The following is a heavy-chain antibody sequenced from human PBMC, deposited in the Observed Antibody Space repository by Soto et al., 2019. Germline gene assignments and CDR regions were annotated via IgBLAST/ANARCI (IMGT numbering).Heavy chain of an antibody. J-gene: IGHJ4*02. V-gene: IGHV3-23*01. CDR3: ARPPLYSNGGYFDS. Sequence: GGSLRLSCAASGFTFTYHAMTWVRQAPGKGLEWVSTTSNNGDRTFYADSVKGRFTVSTDRTNNTLYLQMNSLRADDTAVYFCARPPLYSNGGYFDSWGQGTLVTVSS. CDR1: GFTFTYHA. CDR2: TSNNGDRT. D-gene: IGHD6-19*01.